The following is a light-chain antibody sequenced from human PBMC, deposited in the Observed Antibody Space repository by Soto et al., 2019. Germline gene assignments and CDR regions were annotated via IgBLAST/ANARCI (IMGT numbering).Light chain of an antibody. CDR3: QQYGSSPIT. Sequence: IFLTQSHAIVSLSAGESATLSCLASQTVDNFLAGYQLKPGNAPRLLIYDATKRASGIPGRFTGSGSGTDFTLTISRLDNEDFAVYDCQQYGSSPITFGRWTKVDIK. CDR1: QTVDNF. V-gene: IGKV3-20*01. CDR2: DAT. J-gene: IGKJ4*01.